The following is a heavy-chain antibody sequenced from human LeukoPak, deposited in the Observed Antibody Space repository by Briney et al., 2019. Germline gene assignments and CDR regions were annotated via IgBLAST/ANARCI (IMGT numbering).Heavy chain of an antibody. Sequence: SETLSLTCTVSGGSVDSYYWSWIRQPPGKGLEWIGYIYTSGSTNYNPSLKSRVTISVDTSKNQFSLKLSSVTAADTAVYYCARTGYYYYYMDVWGKGTTVTVSS. D-gene: IGHD3-10*01. CDR3: ARTGYYYYYMDV. CDR2: IYTSGST. V-gene: IGHV4-4*09. CDR1: GGSVDSYY. J-gene: IGHJ6*03.